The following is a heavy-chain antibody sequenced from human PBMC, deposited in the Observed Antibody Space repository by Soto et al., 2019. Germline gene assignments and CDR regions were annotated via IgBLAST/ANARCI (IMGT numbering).Heavy chain of an antibody. J-gene: IGHJ4*02. CDR2: ISDSGGST. CDR1: GFTFSSYA. Sequence: GGSLRLSCAASGFTFSSYAMSWVRQAPGKGLEWVSGISDSGGSTFYADSVKGRFTISRDNSKNTLYLQMNSLRVEDTAVYYCAKDPVSGYCSSANCYFFDYWGQGTLVTVSS. D-gene: IGHD2-2*01. CDR3: AKDPVSGYCSSANCYFFDY. V-gene: IGHV3-23*01.